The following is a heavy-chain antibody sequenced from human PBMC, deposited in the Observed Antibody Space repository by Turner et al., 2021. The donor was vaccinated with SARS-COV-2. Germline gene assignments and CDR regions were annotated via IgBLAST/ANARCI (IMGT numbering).Heavy chain of an antibody. D-gene: IGHD3-10*01. CDR1: GFSFSRNV. V-gene: IGHV3-23*01. CDR2: ISGSGDNT. J-gene: IGHJ4*02. Sequence: EVQLLESGGGLVQPGRSLRLYCAASGFSFSRNVRSWVRHAPGKGLEWVSAISGSGDNTYYADSGKGRFTISRDNSKNTLYLQMNSLRDDDTAVYYCAKDRNTYYYGSALDSWGQGTLVTVSS. CDR3: AKDRNTYYYGSALDS.